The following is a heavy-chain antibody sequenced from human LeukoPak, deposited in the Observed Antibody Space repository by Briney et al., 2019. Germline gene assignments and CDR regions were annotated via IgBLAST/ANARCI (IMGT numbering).Heavy chain of an antibody. CDR1: GGSISSYY. V-gene: IGHV4-59*08. J-gene: IGHJ3*02. Sequence: PSETLSLTCTVSGGSISSYYWSWIRQPPGKGLEWIGYIYYSGSTNYNPSLKSRVTVSVDTSKNQFSLKLSSVTAADTAVYYCARRSYYYDSSGSGAFNIWGQGTMVTVPS. D-gene: IGHD3-22*01. CDR2: IYYSGST. CDR3: ARRSYYYDSSGSGAFNI.